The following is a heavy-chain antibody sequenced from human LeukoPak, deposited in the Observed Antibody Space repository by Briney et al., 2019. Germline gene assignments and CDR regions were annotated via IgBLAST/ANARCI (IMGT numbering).Heavy chain of an antibody. CDR1: GGSFSGYY. CDR2: IYSSGIT. Sequence: SETLSLTCAVYGGSFSGYYWGWIRQPPGEGLEWIANIYSSGITYQNPSLKSRVTISVDTSKTHFSLKLSSLTAADTAVYYCAIQFYDSSGYYFQHWGQGTPVTVSS. D-gene: IGHD3-22*01. CDR3: AIQFYDSSGYYFQH. J-gene: IGHJ1*01. V-gene: IGHV4-34*01.